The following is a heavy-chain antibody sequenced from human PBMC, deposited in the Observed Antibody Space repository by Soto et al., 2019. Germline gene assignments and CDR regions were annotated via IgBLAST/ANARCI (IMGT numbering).Heavy chain of an antibody. CDR1: GGSFSGYY. J-gene: IGHJ4*02. CDR2: INHSGST. CDR3: ARGGRYCSGGSCYRPGDYPIDY. V-gene: IGHV4-34*01. D-gene: IGHD2-15*01. Sequence: PSETLSLTCAVYGGSFSGYYWSWIRQPPGKGLEWIGEINHSGSTNYNPSLKSRVTISVDTSKNQFSLKLSSVTAADTAVYYCARGGRYCSGGSCYRPGDYPIDYWGQGTLVTVSS.